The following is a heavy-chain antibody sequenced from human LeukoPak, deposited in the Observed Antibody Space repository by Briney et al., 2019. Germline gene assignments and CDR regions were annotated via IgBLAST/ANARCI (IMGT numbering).Heavy chain of an antibody. CDR3: ASPYSSSWYAAFDI. J-gene: IGHJ3*02. Sequence: ASMKVSCKASGYTFTGYYMHWVRQAPGQGLEWMGWINPNSGGTNYAQKFQGRVTMTRDTSISTAYMELSRLRSDDTAVYYCASPYSSSWYAAFDIWGQGTMVTVSS. V-gene: IGHV1-2*02. CDR2: INPNSGGT. D-gene: IGHD6-13*01. CDR1: GYTFTGYY.